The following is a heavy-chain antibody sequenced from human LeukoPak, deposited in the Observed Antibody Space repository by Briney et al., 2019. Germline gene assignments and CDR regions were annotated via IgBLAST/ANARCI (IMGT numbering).Heavy chain of an antibody. D-gene: IGHD5-18*01. Sequence: PGGSLRLSCAASGFTFSSYAMHWVRQAPGKGLEWVSSISSSSSYIYYADSVKGRFTISRDNAKNSLYLQMNSLRAEDTAVYYCAKSGYSYGYNWFDPWGQGTLVTVSS. CDR3: AKSGYSYGYNWFDP. CDR2: ISSSSSYI. CDR1: GFTFSSYA. J-gene: IGHJ5*02. V-gene: IGHV3-21*01.